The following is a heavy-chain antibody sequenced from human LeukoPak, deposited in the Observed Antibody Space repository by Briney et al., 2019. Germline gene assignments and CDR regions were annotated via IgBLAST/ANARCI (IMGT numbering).Heavy chain of an antibody. CDR2: IYYSGST. V-gene: IGHV4-59*01. J-gene: IGHJ6*04. CDR3: ARDRVLGGRWLPLSRGSGMDV. CDR1: GFTFSSYA. Sequence: GSLRLSCAASGFTFSSYAMSWIRHPPGKGLEWIGYIYYSGSTNYNPSLKSRVTISVDTSKNQFSLKLSSVTAADTAVYYCARDRVLGGRWLPLSRGSGMDVWGKGTTVTISS. D-gene: IGHD5-24*01.